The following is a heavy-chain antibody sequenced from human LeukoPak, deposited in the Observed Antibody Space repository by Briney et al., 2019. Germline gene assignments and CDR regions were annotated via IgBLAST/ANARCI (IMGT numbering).Heavy chain of an antibody. CDR2: INTNTGNP. V-gene: IGHV7-4-1*02. D-gene: IGHD3-10*01. J-gene: IGHJ6*03. Sequence: ASVKVSCKASGYTFTSYAMNWVRQAPGQGLEWMGWINTNTGNPTYAQGFTGRFVFSLDTSVSTAYLQISSLKAEDTAVYYCARSSDPVTRYYYYYMDVWGKGTTVTISS. CDR3: ARSSDPVTRYYYYYMDV. CDR1: GYTFTSYA.